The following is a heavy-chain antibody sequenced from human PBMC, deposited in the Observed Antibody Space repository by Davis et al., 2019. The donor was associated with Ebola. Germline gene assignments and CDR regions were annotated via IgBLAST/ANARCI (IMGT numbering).Heavy chain of an antibody. Sequence: ASVKVSCKASGYIFTSYAMHWVRQAPGQRLEWMGWINAGNGNTKYSQKFQGRVTITRDTSASTSYMEVSSLRSEDTAVYYCARDKGYYYDSSGYYYVVDAFDIWGQGTMVTVSS. V-gene: IGHV1-3*01. CDR3: ARDKGYYYDSSGYYYVVDAFDI. D-gene: IGHD3-22*01. CDR2: INAGNGNT. J-gene: IGHJ3*02. CDR1: GYIFTSYA.